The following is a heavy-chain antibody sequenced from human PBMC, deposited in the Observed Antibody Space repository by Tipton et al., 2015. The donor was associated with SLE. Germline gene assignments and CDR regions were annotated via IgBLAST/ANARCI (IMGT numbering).Heavy chain of an antibody. CDR2: IKQDGSEK. D-gene: IGHD3-22*01. CDR1: GFTFSSYW. J-gene: IGHJ5*02. V-gene: IGHV3-7*01. CDR3: ARVKVGGNWFDP. Sequence: SLRLSCAASGFTFSSYWMSWVRQAPGKGLEWVANIKQDGSEKDYVDSVKGRFTISRDNAKNSLYLQMNSLRAEDTAVYYCARVKVGGNWFDPWGQGTLVTVSS.